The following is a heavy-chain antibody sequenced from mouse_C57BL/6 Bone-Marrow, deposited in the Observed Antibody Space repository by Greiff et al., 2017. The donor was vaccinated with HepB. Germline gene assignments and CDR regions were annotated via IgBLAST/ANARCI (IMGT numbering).Heavy chain of an antibody. D-gene: IGHD2-3*01. V-gene: IGHV1-62-2*01. CDR1: GYTFTEYT. J-gene: IGHJ3*01. CDR2: FYPGSGSI. Sequence: QVQLQQSGAELVKPGASVKLSCKASGYTFTEYTIHWVKQRSGQGLEWIGWFYPGSGSIKYNEKFKDKATLTADKSSSTVYMELSRVTSKDSAVYFWARHAGGRWLLGGFAYWGQGTLVTVSA. CDR3: ARHAGGRWLLGGFAY.